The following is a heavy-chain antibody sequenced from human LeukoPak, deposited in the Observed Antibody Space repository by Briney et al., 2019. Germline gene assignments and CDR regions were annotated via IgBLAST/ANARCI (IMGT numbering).Heavy chain of an antibody. CDR2: INWSGGSK. CDR3: ARAPITTPVYFDY. Sequence: GGSLRLSCTASGLALDEHGMSWVPQAPGKGLEEVSGINWSGGSKGYADPLRGRFTISRNNAKNSLYLQMDSLRAEDTALYYCARAPITTPVYFDYWGQGTLVTVSS. V-gene: IGHV3-20*04. J-gene: IGHJ4*02. D-gene: IGHD3-10*01. CDR1: GLALDEHG.